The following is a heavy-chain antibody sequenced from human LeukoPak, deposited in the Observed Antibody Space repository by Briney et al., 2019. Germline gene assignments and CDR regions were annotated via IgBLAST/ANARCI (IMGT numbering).Heavy chain of an antibody. V-gene: IGHV1-2*02. Sequence: ASVKVSCKASGYTFTSYGISWVRQAPGQGLECMGWIYPNSGATGYAQNFQGRVTMTRDMSVSTIYMELSRLRSDDTAVYYCARDGVSTTPDFDYWGQGTLVTVSS. CDR2: IYPNSGAT. CDR1: GYTFTSYG. J-gene: IGHJ4*02. CDR3: ARDGVSTTPDFDY. D-gene: IGHD2-8*01.